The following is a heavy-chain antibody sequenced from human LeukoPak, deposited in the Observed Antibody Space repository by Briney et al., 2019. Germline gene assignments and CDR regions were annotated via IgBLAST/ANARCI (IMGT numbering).Heavy chain of an antibody. J-gene: IGHJ4*02. CDR2: MNPNSGDT. D-gene: IGHD3-3*01. Sequence: ASVKVSCKASGYTFTTYEIDWVRQAPGQGLEWMGWMNPNSGDTAYAQKFQGRVTMTRDTSITTAYMELSSLVSEDTAVYYCARSSKTEYYDFWSGPNPFDYWGQGTLVTVSS. CDR3: ARSSKTEYYDFWSGPNPFDY. CDR1: GYTFTTYE. V-gene: IGHV1-8*01.